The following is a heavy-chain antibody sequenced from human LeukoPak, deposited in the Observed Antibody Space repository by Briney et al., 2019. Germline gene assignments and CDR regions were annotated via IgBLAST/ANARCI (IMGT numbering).Heavy chain of an antibody. J-gene: IGHJ6*03. Sequence: GESLKISCKGSGYSFTSYWIGWVRQMPGKGLEWMGIIYPGDSDTRYGPSFQGQVTISADKSISTAYLQWSSLKASDTAMYYCARLGPGGSAYYYYMDVWGKGTTVTVSS. D-gene: IGHD3-16*01. V-gene: IGHV5-51*01. CDR1: GYSFTSYW. CDR3: ARLGPGGSAYYYYMDV. CDR2: IYPGDSDT.